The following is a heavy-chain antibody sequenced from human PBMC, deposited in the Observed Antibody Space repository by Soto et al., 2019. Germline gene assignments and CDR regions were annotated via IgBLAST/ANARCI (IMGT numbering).Heavy chain of an antibody. J-gene: IGHJ5*02. CDR1: GGTFDSYV. CDR3: ARVHSSGIFYFVDP. CDR2: IMPIFGTP. D-gene: IGHD3-10*01. Sequence: SVKVSRKASGGTFDSYVISWLRQAPGQGLEWMGGIMPIFGTPNYAQKFRGRVTISADESTSTAYLELSSLTSDDTAVYYCARVHSSGIFYFVDPWGQGTLVTVSS. V-gene: IGHV1-69*13.